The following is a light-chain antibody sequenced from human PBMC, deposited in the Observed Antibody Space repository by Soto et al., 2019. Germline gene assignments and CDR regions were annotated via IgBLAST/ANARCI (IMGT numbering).Light chain of an antibody. CDR2: EVS. CDR1: TSDVGLYNY. V-gene: IGLV2-14*01. J-gene: IGLJ2*01. Sequence: QSALTQPASVSGSPGQSITISCTGTTSDVGLYNYVSWYQQHPGKAPKLMISEVSNRPSGVSNRFSGSKSGNTASLTISGLQAEDEADYYCSSYTRSDTLVFGAGTKVTVL. CDR3: SSYTRSDTLV.